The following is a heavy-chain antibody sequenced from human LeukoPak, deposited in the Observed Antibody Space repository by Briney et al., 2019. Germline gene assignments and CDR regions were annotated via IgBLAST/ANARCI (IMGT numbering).Heavy chain of an antibody. Sequence: PSETLTLTCTVSGGTFSSYYRSWIRQPPGKGLEWIGYIYYSGSTNYNPYLKSRVTISVDPPKTHCALKLSSVTAADTAVYYCARLGGDGYNLDYWGQETLVTVSS. D-gene: IGHD5-24*01. V-gene: IGHV4-59*08. CDR1: GGTFSSYY. J-gene: IGHJ4*02. CDR2: IYYSGST. CDR3: ARLGGDGYNLDY.